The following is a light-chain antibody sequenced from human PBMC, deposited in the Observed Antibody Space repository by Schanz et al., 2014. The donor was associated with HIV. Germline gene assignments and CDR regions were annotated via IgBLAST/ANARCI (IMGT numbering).Light chain of an antibody. CDR1: SSDVGGYNY. V-gene: IGLV2-8*01. J-gene: IGLJ1*01. CDR2: EVT. Sequence: QSALTQPPSASGSPGQSVTISCTGTSSDVGGYNYVSWYQHHPGKAPKLMIYEVTKRPSGVPGRFSGSKSGNTASLTISGLQAEDEADYYCSSYTSSTTYVFGTGTKLTVL. CDR3: SSYTSSTTYV.